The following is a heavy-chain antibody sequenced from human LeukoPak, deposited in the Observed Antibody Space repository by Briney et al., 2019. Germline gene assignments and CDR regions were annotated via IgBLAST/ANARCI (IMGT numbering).Heavy chain of an antibody. CDR1: GGSISSYC. D-gene: IGHD1-26*01. CDR3: ARRVPKWELQRYAFDI. V-gene: IGHV4-59*01. J-gene: IGHJ3*02. CDR2: IYYSGST. Sequence: SETLSLTCTVSGGSISSYCWSWIRQPPGKGLEWIGYIYYSGSTNYNPFLKSRVTISVDTSKNQFSLKLSSVTAADTAVYYCARRVPKWELQRYAFDIWGQGTMVTVSS.